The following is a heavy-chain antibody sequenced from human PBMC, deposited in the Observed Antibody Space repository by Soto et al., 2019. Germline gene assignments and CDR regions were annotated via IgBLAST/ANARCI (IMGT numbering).Heavy chain of an antibody. CDR3: ANTAPSVWFGEFFDYYGMDV. V-gene: IGHV3-30*18. D-gene: IGHD3-10*01. J-gene: IGHJ6*02. CDR2: ISYDGSNK. Sequence: QVQLVESGGGVVQPGRSLRLSCAASGFTFSSYGMHWVRQAPGKGLEWVAVISYDGSNKYYADSVKGRFTISRDNSKNTLYLQMNNLRAEDTAVYYCANTAPSVWFGEFFDYYGMDVWGQGTTVTVSS. CDR1: GFTFSSYG.